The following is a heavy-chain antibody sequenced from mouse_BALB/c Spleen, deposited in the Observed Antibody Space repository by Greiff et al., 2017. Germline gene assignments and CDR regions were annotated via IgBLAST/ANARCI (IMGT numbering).Heavy chain of an antibody. CDR2: ISSGGSYT. V-gene: IGHV5-9-4*01. Sequence: EVMLVESGGGLVKPGGSLKLSCAASGFTFSSYAMSWVRQSPEKRLEWVAEISSGGSYTYYPDTVTGRFTISRDNAKNTLYLEMSSLRSEDTAMYYCAREGNYPYYAMDYWGQGTSVTVSS. J-gene: IGHJ4*01. CDR3: AREGNYPYYAMDY. D-gene: IGHD2-1*01. CDR1: GFTFSSYA.